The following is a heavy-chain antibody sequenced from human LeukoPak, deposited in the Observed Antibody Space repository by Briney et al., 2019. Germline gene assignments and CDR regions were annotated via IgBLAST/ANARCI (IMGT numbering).Heavy chain of an antibody. V-gene: IGHV3-21*01. CDR2: ISSSSSYI. CDR1: GFTFSSYS. J-gene: IGHJ4*02. D-gene: IGHD2-2*01. CDR3: ARVRAPVPAAISDFDY. Sequence: GGSLRLSCAASGFTFSSYSMNWVRQAPGKGLEWVSSISSSSSYIYYADSVKGRFNISRDNAKNSLYLQMNSLRAEDTAVYYCARVRAPVPAAISDFDYWGQGTLVTVSS.